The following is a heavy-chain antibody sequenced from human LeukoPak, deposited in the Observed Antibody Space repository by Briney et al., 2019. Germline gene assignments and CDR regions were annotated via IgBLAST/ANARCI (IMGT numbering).Heavy chain of an antibody. V-gene: IGHV1-2*02. CDR3: ARPLLPYCTNGVCYEAGRLWFDP. J-gene: IGHJ5*02. CDR1: GYTFTGYY. Sequence: ASVKVSCKASGYTFTGYYMHRVRQAPGQGLEWMGWINPNSGGTNYAQKFQGRVTMTRDTSISTAYMELSRLRSDDTAVYYCARPLLPYCTNGVCYEAGRLWFDPWGQGTLVTVSS. CDR2: INPNSGGT. D-gene: IGHD2-8*01.